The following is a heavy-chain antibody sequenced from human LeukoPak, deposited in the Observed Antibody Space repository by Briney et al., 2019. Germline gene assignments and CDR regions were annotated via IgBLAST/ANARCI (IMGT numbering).Heavy chain of an antibody. Sequence: SETLSLTCAVSGYSISSGYYWGWMRQPPGKGLEWIGSIYHSGSTYYNPSLKSRVTISVDTSKNQFSLKLSSVTAADTAVYYCARGQWELTPWGQGTLVTVSS. D-gene: IGHD1-26*01. CDR2: IYHSGST. V-gene: IGHV4-38-2*01. CDR3: ARGQWELTP. CDR1: GYSISSGYY. J-gene: IGHJ5*02.